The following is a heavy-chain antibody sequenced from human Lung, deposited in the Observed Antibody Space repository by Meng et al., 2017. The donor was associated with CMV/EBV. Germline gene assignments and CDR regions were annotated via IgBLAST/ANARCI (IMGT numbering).Heavy chain of an antibody. J-gene: IGHJ4*02. CDR3: ASFPPPGKQWLVTDY. D-gene: IGHD6-19*01. V-gene: IGHV4-4*02. CDR2: IYHSGST. Sequence: QGPLKGAGPGLVQPSGTLSLTCAVSGGSISSSNWWSWVRQPPGKGLEWIGEIYHSGSTNYNPSLKSRVTISVDKSKNQFSLKLSSVTAADTAVYYCASFPPPGKQWLVTDYWGQGTLVTVSS. CDR1: GGSISSSNW.